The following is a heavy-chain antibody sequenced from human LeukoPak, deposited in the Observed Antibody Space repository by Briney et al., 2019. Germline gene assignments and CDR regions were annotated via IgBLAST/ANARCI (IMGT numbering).Heavy chain of an antibody. J-gene: IGHJ6*02. CDR1: GFTFSSNT. Sequence: GGSLRLSCVACGFTFSSNTMSGVRQAPGKGLEWVSVISSTGGTTYYADSVQGRFTISRDNSKNTLSLQMNSLRAEDTAVYYCARGPGMDVWGQGTTVFVSS. CDR3: ARGPGMDV. CDR2: ISSTGGTT. V-gene: IGHV3-23*01.